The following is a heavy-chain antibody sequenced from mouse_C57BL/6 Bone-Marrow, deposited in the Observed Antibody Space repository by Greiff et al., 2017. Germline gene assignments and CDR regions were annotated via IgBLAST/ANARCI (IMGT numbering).Heavy chain of an antibody. Sequence: VQLQQPGAELVKPGASVKMSCKASGYTFTSYWITWVKQRPGQGLAWIGDIYPGSGSTNYNEKFKSKATLTVDTSSSTAYMQLSSLTSEDSAVYYCARASDGYYYAMDYWGQGTSVTVSS. D-gene: IGHD2-3*01. CDR2: IYPGSGST. CDR3: ARASDGYYYAMDY. V-gene: IGHV1-55*01. CDR1: GYTFTSYW. J-gene: IGHJ4*01.